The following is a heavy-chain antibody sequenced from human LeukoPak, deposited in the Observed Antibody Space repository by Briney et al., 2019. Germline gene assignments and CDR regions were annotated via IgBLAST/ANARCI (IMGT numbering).Heavy chain of an antibody. J-gene: IGHJ4*02. CDR1: GFTVSSNY. CDR3: ARTPSSAGYFDY. D-gene: IGHD6-6*01. Sequence: GGSLRLSCAASGFTVSSNYMSWVRQAPGKGLEWVSVIYSGGSTYYADSVKGRFTISRDNSKNTLYLQMNSLRAEDTAVYYCARTPSSAGYFDYWSQGTLVTVSS. V-gene: IGHV3-53*01. CDR2: IYSGGST.